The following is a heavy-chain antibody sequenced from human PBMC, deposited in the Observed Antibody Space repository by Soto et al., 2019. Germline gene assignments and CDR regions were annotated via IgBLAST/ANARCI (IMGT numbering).Heavy chain of an antibody. D-gene: IGHD3-16*01. Sequence: PGGSLRLSCAASGFTFSSSWMHRVRQAPGKGLVWVSHINSDGTDTNYADSVKGRFTISRDNAKNTVYLQMNSLRAEDTAVYYCARDWSYALNYWGQGSMVTVYS. CDR2: INSDGTDT. J-gene: IGHJ4*02. CDR1: GFTFSSSW. CDR3: ARDWSYALNY. V-gene: IGHV3-74*01.